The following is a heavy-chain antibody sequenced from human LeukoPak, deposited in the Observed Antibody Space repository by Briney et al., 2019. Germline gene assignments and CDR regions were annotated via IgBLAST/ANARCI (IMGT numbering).Heavy chain of an antibody. CDR1: GFTFSSYG. D-gene: IGHD3-22*01. CDR3: AKRGYYYDSSGYYSRTYFDY. CDR2: ISYDGSNK. Sequence: PGRSLRLSCVVSGFTFSSYGMHWVRQAPGKGLEWGAVISYDGSNKYYADSVKGRFTISRDNSKNTLYLQMNSLRAEDTAVYYCAKRGYYYDSSGYYSRTYFDYWGQGTLVIVSS. J-gene: IGHJ4*02. V-gene: IGHV3-30*18.